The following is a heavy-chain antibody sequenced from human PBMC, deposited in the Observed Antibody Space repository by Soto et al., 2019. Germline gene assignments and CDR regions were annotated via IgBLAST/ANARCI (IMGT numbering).Heavy chain of an antibody. CDR1: GYTFTTYA. J-gene: IGHJ5*02. Sequence: ASVKVSCKASGYTFTTYAMHWVRQAPGQRLEWMGWINIDNGNPKYSQKFQGRVTLTRDTSASTAYMELSSLTSEDTAVYYCAREDPRGSGGYHWFDPWGQGTRVTVSS. CDR2: INIDNGNP. D-gene: IGHD6-19*01. V-gene: IGHV1-3*04. CDR3: AREDPRGSGGYHWFDP.